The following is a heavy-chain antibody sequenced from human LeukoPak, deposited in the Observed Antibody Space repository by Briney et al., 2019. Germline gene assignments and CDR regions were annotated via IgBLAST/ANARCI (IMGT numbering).Heavy chain of an antibody. D-gene: IGHD6-13*01. V-gene: IGHV3-48*02. Sequence: GGSLRLSCAASGFTFSSYAMSWVGQAPGKGLEGDSYIISIISTIYYADSVKGRFTISRDNAKNSLYLQMNSLRDEDTAVYYCARDLAAAGLNWFDPWGQGTLVTVSS. CDR1: GFTFSSYA. CDR2: IISIISTI. J-gene: IGHJ5*02. CDR3: ARDLAAAGLNWFDP.